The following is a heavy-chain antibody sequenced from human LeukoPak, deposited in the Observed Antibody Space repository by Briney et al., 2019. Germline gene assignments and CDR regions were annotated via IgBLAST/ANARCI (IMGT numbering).Heavy chain of an antibody. V-gene: IGHV1-46*01. D-gene: IGHD4-23*01. J-gene: IGHJ4*02. Sequence: ASVKVSCKASGYTFTSYYMHWVRQAPGQGLEWMGIINPSGGSTSYAQKFQGRVTMTTDTSTSTAYMELRSLRSDDTAVYYCARGDLVPKDYGGNAWGQGTLVTVSS. CDR2: INPSGGST. CDR3: ARGDLVPKDYGGNA. CDR1: GYTFTSYY.